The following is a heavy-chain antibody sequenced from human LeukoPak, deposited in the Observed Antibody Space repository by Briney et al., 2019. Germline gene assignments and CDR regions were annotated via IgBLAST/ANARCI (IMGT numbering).Heavy chain of an antibody. CDR3: AGIMVRGAEPDY. J-gene: IGHJ4*02. CDR1: GGSISSYY. Sequence: SETLSLTCTVSGGSISSYYWGWIRQPPGKGLEWIGSIYYSGSTYYNPSLKSRVTISVDTSKNQFSLKLSSVTAADTAVYYCAGIMVRGAEPDYWGQGTLVTVSS. CDR2: IYYSGST. D-gene: IGHD3-10*01. V-gene: IGHV4-39*01.